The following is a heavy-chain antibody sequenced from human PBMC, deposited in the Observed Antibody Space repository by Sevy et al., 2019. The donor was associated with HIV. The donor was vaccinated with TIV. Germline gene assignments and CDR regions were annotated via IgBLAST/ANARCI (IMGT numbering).Heavy chain of an antibody. CDR1: GLHFSGYA. V-gene: IGHV3-33*08. J-gene: IGHJ4*02. Sequence: GGSLRLSCAVSGLHFSGYAMHWDRQAPGKGLEWVAVIWNDGRNRYYADSVKGRFTISRDNSRKILYLQMNSLGSEDTGVYYCASDMDVGVTSFDYWGQGTLVTVSS. CDR2: IWNDGRNR. D-gene: IGHD2-2*03. CDR3: ASDMDVGVTSFDY.